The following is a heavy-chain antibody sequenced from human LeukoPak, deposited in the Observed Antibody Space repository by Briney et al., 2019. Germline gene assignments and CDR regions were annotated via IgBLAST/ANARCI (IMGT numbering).Heavy chain of an antibody. CDR2: INSDGSGA. CDR3: AREPLQYFDSYYGLDV. D-gene: IGHD3-9*01. Sequence: PSETLSLTCTVSGYSISSGYYWGWIRQPPGKGLVWVSRINSDGSGATYADSVKGRFTISRDNAKNTLFLQMNSLRAEDTALYYCAREPLQYFDSYYGLDVWGQGTTVTVSS. CDR1: GYSISSGYY. J-gene: IGHJ6*02. V-gene: IGHV3-74*01.